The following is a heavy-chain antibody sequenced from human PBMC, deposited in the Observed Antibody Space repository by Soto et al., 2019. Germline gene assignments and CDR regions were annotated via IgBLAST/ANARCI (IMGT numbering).Heavy chain of an antibody. CDR3: ARGANGYYSFDY. V-gene: IGHV3-74*01. CDR1: GFNLSDSW. J-gene: IGHJ4*02. D-gene: IGHD5-18*01. Sequence: EVQLVESGGGLVQPGGSLRLSCAASGFNLSDSWMHWVRQSPGAGLVWLSRITRDGSSTNYADSVNGRFTISRDNAKNTLDLQVNSLRGEDTAVYYCARGANGYYSFDYWGQGTLVTVSS. CDR2: ITRDGSST.